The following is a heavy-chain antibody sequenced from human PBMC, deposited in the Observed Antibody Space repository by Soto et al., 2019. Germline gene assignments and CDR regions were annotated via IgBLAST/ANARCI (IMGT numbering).Heavy chain of an antibody. CDR3: ARTPLYYYDSSGYYDY. J-gene: IGHJ4*02. D-gene: IGHD3-22*01. CDR2: INPSGGST. V-gene: IGHV1-46*01. Sequence: GASVKVSCKASGYTFTSYYMHWVRQAPGQGLEWMGIINPSGGSTSYAQKFQGRVTMTRDTSTSTVYMELSSLRSEDTAVYYCARTPLYYYDSSGYYDYWGQGTLVTVSS. CDR1: GYTFTSYY.